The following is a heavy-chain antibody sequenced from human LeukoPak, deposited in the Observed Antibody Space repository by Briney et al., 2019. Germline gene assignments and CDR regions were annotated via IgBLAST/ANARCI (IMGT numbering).Heavy chain of an antibody. CDR2: IWYDGSNI. V-gene: IGHV3-33*01. D-gene: IGHD1-26*01. CDR3: ARDRVQIRIVGSRDAFDI. CDR1: GFTSSAYG. Sequence: GRSLRLSCAASGFTSSAYGMHWVRQAPGKGLEWVAVIWYDGSNIYYADSVKGRFTISRDNSKNTLYLQMNSLRAEDTAVYYCARDRVQIRIVGSRDAFDIWGQGTMVTVSS. J-gene: IGHJ3*02.